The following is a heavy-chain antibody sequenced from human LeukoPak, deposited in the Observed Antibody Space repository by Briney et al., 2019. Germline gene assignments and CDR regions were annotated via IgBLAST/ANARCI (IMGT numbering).Heavy chain of an antibody. J-gene: IGHJ5*01. CDR3: ARDPNGSGWFDY. CDR2: IYHSGST. Sequence: SETLSLTCAVSGGSISSSNWWSWVRQPPGKGLEWIGEIYHSGSTNYNPSLKSRVTISVDKSKNQFSLKLSYVTAADTAVYYCARDPNGSGWFDYWGQGTLVTVSS. CDR1: GGSISSSNW. V-gene: IGHV4-4*02. D-gene: IGHD6-19*01.